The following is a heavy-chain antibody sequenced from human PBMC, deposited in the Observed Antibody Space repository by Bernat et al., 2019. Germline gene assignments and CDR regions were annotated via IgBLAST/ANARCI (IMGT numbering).Heavy chain of an antibody. CDR1: GGSISSSSYY. Sequence: QLQLQESGPGLVKPSETLSLTCTVSGGSISSSSYYWGWIRQPPGKGLEWIGSIYYSGSTYYNPSLKSRVTISVDTSKNQFSLKLSCVTAADTAVYYCARLEYYDFWSGPGYFDYWGQGTLVTVSS. V-gene: IGHV4-39*01. CDR2: IYYSGST. D-gene: IGHD3-3*01. J-gene: IGHJ4*02. CDR3: ARLEYYDFWSGPGYFDY.